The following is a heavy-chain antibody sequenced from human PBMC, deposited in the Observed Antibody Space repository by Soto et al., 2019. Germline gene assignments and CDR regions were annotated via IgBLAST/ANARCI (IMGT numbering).Heavy chain of an antibody. J-gene: IGHJ2*01. Sequence: ASVKISCKASGYTFTNYGIHWVRQAPGQRLEWMGWINAGNGNTKYSQKLQGRVTIKRDTSASTAYMELSSLRSEDTAVYYCARSGYSSGWYHWYFDFWGGGTLVTVS. CDR2: INAGNGNT. D-gene: IGHD6-19*01. CDR1: GYTFTNYG. V-gene: IGHV1-3*01. CDR3: ARSGYSSGWYHWYFDF.